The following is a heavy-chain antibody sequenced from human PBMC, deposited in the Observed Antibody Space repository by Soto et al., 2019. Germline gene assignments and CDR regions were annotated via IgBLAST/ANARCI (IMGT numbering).Heavy chain of an antibody. Sequence: QVQLQLWGAGLLKPSETLSLTCAVYGGSFSGYYWSWIRQPPGKGLEWIGEISHSGTTNYNTSLTSRVNISVDTSKNQFSLKLSSVTAADTALYYCARGPVGCRNVRGYFDLWGRGTLVTVSS. CDR2: ISHSGTT. J-gene: IGHJ2*01. CDR3: ARGPVGCRNVRGYFDL. V-gene: IGHV4-34*01. D-gene: IGHD1-26*01. CDR1: GGSFSGYY.